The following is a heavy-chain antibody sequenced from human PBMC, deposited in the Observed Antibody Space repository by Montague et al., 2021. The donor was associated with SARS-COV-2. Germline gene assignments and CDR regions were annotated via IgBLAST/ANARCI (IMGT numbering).Heavy chain of an antibody. V-gene: IGHV4-39*01. CDR2: TYHSGST. Sequence: SKTLSLTCTVSGGSISSSSYYWGWIRQPPGKGLEWIGSTYHSGSTYYNPSLKSRVTISVDTSKNQFSLKLSSVTAADTAVYYCARHGKTRIAMIVVVIGYFDYWGQGTLVTVSS. J-gene: IGHJ4*02. CDR1: GGSISSSSYY. D-gene: IGHD3-22*01. CDR3: ARHGKTRIAMIVVVIGYFDY.